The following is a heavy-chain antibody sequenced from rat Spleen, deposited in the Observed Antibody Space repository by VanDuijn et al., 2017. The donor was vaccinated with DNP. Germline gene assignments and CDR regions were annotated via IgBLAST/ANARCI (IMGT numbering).Heavy chain of an antibody. D-gene: IGHD1-12*02. J-gene: IGHJ1*01. Sequence: EVQLVESGGGLVQPGRSLKLSCAASGFTFSDYYMAWVRQAPTKGLEWVAYISYDGGNTYYGDSVKGRFTISRDNAKSTLYLQMDSLRSEDTATYHCARGGGSYPQGYFDFWGPGTMVTVSS. CDR1: GFTFSDYY. V-gene: IGHV5-20*01. CDR2: ISYDGGNT. CDR3: ARGGGSYPQGYFDF.